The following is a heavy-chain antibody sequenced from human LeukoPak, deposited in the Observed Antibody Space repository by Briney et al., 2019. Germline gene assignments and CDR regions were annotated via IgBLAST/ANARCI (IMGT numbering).Heavy chain of an antibody. Sequence: GGSLRLSCAASGFTFDDYGMSWVRQAPGKGLEWVSGINWNGGSTGYADSVKGRFTISRDNAKNSLYLQMNSLRAEDTALYYCARAGYYDSSGYYGVDYWGQGTLVTVSS. CDR2: INWNGGST. CDR1: GFTFDDYG. V-gene: IGHV3-20*04. J-gene: IGHJ4*02. D-gene: IGHD3-22*01. CDR3: ARAGYYDSSGYYGVDY.